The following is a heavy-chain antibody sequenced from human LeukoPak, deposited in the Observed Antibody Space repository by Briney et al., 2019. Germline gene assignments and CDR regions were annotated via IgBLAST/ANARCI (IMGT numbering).Heavy chain of an antibody. CDR3: AREPGYCSSTSCPPGGWFDP. CDR1: GFTFSSYE. V-gene: IGHV3-48*03. Sequence: GGSLRLSCAASGFTFSSYEMNWVRQAPGKGLEWVSYISSSGSTIYYADSVKGRFTISRDSAKNSLYLQMNSLRAEDTAVYYCAREPGYCSSTSCPPGGWFDPWGQGTLVTVSS. CDR2: ISSSGSTI. J-gene: IGHJ5*02. D-gene: IGHD2-2*01.